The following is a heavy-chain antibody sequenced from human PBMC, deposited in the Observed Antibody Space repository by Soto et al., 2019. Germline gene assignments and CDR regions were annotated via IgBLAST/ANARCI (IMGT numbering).Heavy chain of an antibody. CDR3: AKDTSSWYYLDY. CDR2: ISYDGSNK. CDR1: GFTFSSYG. J-gene: IGHJ4*02. Sequence: QVQLVESRGGVVQPGRSLRLSCAASGFTFSSYGMHWVRQAPGKGLEWVAVISYDGSNKYYADSVKGRFTISRDNSKNTLYLQMNSLRAEDTAVYYCAKDTSSWYYLDYWGQGTLVTVSS. D-gene: IGHD6-13*01. V-gene: IGHV3-30*18.